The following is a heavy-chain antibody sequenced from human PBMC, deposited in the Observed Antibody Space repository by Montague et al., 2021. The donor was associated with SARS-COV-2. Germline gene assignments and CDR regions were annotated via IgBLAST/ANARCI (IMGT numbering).Heavy chain of an antibody. CDR3: ASSGWYPGWFDP. J-gene: IGHJ5*02. CDR2: IYYSGST. V-gene: IGHV4-59*01. D-gene: IGHD6-19*01. CDR1: GGSISSYY. Sequence: SETLSLTCTVSGGSISSYYWSWIRQPPGKGLEWIGYIYYSGSTNYNPSLKSRVTISVDTSKNQFSLKLSSVTAADTAVYYCASSGWYPGWFDPWGQGTLVPVFS.